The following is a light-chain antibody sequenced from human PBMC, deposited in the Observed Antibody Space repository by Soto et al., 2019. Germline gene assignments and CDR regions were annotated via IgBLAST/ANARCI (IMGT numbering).Light chain of an antibody. CDR2: EVS. CDR1: SSDVGSYNL. J-gene: IGLJ1*01. V-gene: IGLV2-23*02. CDR3: CSYAGSSPSV. Sequence: QSVLTQPASVSGSPGQSITISCTGTSSDVGSYNLVSWYQHHPGKAPKLMIYEVSKRPSGVSNRFSGSKSGNTASLTISGLQAEVEADYYCCSYAGSSPSVLGTGTRVTVL.